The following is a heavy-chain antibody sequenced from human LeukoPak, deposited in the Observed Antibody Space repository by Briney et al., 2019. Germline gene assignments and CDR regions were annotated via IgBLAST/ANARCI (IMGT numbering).Heavy chain of an antibody. CDR3: ARGELELSTRAFDI. V-gene: IGHV1-69*04. CDR2: IIPILGIA. Sequence: SVKVSCKASGGTFSSYAISWVRQAPGQGLEWMGRIIPILGIANYAQKFQGRVTITADKSTSTAYMELSSLRSEDTAVYYCARGELELSTRAFDIWGQGTMVTVSS. J-gene: IGHJ3*02. D-gene: IGHD1-7*01. CDR1: GGTFSSYA.